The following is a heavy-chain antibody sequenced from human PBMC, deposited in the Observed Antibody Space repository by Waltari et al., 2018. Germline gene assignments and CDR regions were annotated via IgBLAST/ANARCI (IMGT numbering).Heavy chain of an antibody. CDR2: IIPIFGTA. J-gene: IGHJ2*01. CDR3: ARARAEQQRLDWYFDL. CDR1: GGTFSSYA. D-gene: IGHD6-13*01. V-gene: IGHV1-69*01. Sequence: QVQLVQSGAEVKKPGSSVKVSCKASGGTFSSYAISWVRQAPGQGLEWMGGIIPIFGTANYAQNVQGRVTITADESTSTAYMELSSLRSEDTAVYYCARARAEQQRLDWYFDLWGRGTLVTVSS.